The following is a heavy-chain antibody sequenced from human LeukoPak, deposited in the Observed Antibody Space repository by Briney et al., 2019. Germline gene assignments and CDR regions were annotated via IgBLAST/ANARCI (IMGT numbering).Heavy chain of an antibody. CDR1: GFTFSNYW. CDR3: ARVDSSGYSRTFDI. J-gene: IGHJ3*02. Sequence: GGSLRLSCAAPGFTFSNYWMHWVRQAPGKGLVWVSRIKTDGSSTNYADSVKGRFTISRDNAKNTLYLQMNSLRAEDTAVYYCARVDSSGYSRTFDIWGQGTMVTVSS. CDR2: IKTDGSST. D-gene: IGHD3-22*01. V-gene: IGHV3-74*01.